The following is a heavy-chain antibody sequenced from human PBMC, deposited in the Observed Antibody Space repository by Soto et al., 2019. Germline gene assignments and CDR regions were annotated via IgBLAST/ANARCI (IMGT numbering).Heavy chain of an antibody. CDR3: AIDFGFSIFGVVMGGNDAFAI. Sequence: GGSLRLSCAASGFTFSSYAMSWVRQAPGKGQEWVSAISGSGGSTYYADSVKGRFTISRDHSKNTLYLQMNSLRAEDTAVYYCAIDFGFSIFGVVMGGNDAFAIWSQETMVTV. V-gene: IGHV3-23*01. J-gene: IGHJ3*02. CDR2: ISGSGGST. D-gene: IGHD3-3*01. CDR1: GFTFSSYA.